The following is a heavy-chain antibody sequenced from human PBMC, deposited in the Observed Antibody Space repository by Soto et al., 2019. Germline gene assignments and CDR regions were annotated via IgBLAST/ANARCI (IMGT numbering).Heavy chain of an antibody. CDR3: ARGGLRFGELSYDACDI. J-gene: IGHJ3*02. D-gene: IGHD3-16*02. Sequence: QVQLVESGGGVVQPGRSLRLSCAASGVTFSSYAMHWVRQAPGKGMEWVAVISYDGRNKYYADSVKVRFTISRDNSNNTLYLPMHSLRAEYTAVYYCARGGLRFGELSYDACDICGQGTMVTVSA. V-gene: IGHV3-30*04. CDR2: ISYDGRNK. CDR1: GVTFSSYA.